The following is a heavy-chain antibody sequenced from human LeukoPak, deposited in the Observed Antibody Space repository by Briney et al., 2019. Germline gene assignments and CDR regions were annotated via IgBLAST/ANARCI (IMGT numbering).Heavy chain of an antibody. D-gene: IGHD1-1*01. Sequence: SETLSLTCTVSSGSITSGNYYWAWIRQPPGKGLEWIGGSDYSGNTYYNPSLKSRVTISVDTSKNQFSLKLSSVTAADTAVYYCARRGTGLDWFDPWGQGTLVTVSS. V-gene: IGHV4-39*07. CDR3: ARRGTGLDWFDP. CDR2: SDYSGNT. J-gene: IGHJ5*02. CDR1: SGSITSGNYY.